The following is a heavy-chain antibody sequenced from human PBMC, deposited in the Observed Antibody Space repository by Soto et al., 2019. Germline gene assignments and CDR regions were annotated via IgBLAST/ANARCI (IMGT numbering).Heavy chain of an antibody. J-gene: IGHJ4*02. V-gene: IGHV3-74*01. D-gene: IGHD6-13*01. Sequence: GGSLRLSCAASGVTFSDYGVRWVRQAPGKGLVWVSRINSDGSGTTYADSVKGRFTISRDNAKNTLYLQMDSLRAEDTAVYYCVRGMAAAGFDYWGQGTLVTVSS. CDR1: GVTFSDYG. CDR2: INSDGSGT. CDR3: VRGMAAAGFDY.